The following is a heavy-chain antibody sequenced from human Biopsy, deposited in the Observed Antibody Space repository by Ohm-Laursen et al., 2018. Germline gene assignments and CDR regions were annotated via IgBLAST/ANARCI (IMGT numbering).Heavy chain of an antibody. CDR3: AADINVWNVNY. Sequence: GASVKVSCKISGSTLTELSMHWVRQAPGRGLEWMGGFAPENGKTIYAQKFQGRVTMTEDTSTDTAYMELSSLRSEDTAVYYYAADINVWNVNYWGQGTQVTVSS. J-gene: IGHJ4*02. CDR2: FAPENGKT. CDR1: GSTLTELS. V-gene: IGHV1-24*01. D-gene: IGHD1-1*01.